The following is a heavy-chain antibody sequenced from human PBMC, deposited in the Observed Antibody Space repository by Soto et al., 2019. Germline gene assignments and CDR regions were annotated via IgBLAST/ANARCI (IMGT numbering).Heavy chain of an antibody. J-gene: IGHJ6*02. CDR3: ARALRERNYYNGLAV. D-gene: IGHD4-17*01. CDR2: ISPMFGTP. CDR1: GGSFTKYP. Sequence: QVQLVQSGAEVQKPGSSVRVSCKASGGSFTKYPFSWVRQAPGQGLEWMGGISPMFGTPNYAQKFQGRVTITADESTTTVYMDLSSLRFEDTAVYFCARALRERNYYNGLAVWGQGTTVTVSS. V-gene: IGHV1-69*01.